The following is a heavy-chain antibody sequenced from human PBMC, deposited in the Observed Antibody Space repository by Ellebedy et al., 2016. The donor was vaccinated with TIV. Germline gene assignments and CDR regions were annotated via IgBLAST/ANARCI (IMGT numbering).Heavy chain of an antibody. D-gene: IGHD4-23*01. CDR2: IYPGDSDT. CDR3: ARNDGGYVAY. CDR1: GYSFSSYW. Sequence: GESLKISCKGSGYSFSSYWIGWARQMPGKGLEWMGIIYPGDSDTRYSPSFQGQVTISAERSISTAYLQWSSLKASDTAIYYCARNDGGYVAYWGQGTLVTVSS. J-gene: IGHJ4*02. V-gene: IGHV5-51*01.